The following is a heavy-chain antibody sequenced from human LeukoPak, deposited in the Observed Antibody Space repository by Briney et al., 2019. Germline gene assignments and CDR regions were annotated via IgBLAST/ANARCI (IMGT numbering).Heavy chain of an antibody. Sequence: PGGSLRLSCAASGFTFDDYDMSWVRQAPGKGLEWVSGINWNGGSTGYADSVKGRFTISRDNAKNSLYLQMNSLRAEDTALYYCARDGLLDTPMGAGYWGQGTLVTVSS. CDR3: ARDGLLDTPMGAGY. CDR1: GFTFDDYD. D-gene: IGHD5-18*01. J-gene: IGHJ4*02. V-gene: IGHV3-20*04. CDR2: INWNGGST.